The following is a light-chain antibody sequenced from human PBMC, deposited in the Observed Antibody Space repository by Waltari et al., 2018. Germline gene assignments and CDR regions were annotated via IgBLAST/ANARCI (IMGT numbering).Light chain of an antibody. V-gene: IGLV3-19*01. J-gene: IGLJ2*01. CDR2: DQN. CDR1: SRRSYY. CDR3: HSRDASGVGGS. Sequence: SSELTQDPAVSVAMGQTVRITCQGNSRRSYYASWYQQRPGQAPRFVMFDQNNRPSGVPDRLSGSNSDNTASLTITGAQAEDEASYYCHSRDASGVGGSFGGGTKLTVL.